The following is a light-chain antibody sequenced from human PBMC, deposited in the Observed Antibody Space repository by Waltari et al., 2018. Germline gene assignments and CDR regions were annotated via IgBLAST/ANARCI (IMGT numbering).Light chain of an antibody. CDR1: QSVGNY. V-gene: IGKV1-39*01. J-gene: IGKJ4*01. CDR3: QQTYSAPLS. Sequence: QMTQSSSSLSAFVGDRVTITCRASQSVGNYVNWYQHRPGQAPKVLIYAASTLQSGVPSRFSGSGSGTVFTLTINSLQPEDLSIYYCQQTYSAPLSFGGGTKVEMK. CDR2: AAS.